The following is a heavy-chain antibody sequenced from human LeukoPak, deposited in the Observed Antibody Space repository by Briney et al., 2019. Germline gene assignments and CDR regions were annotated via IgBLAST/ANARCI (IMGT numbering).Heavy chain of an antibody. CDR1: GFMFSSNW. D-gene: IGHD5-24*01. V-gene: IGHV3-7*03. Sequence: GGSLRLSCAASGFMFSSNWMSWVRLAPGKGPEWVANIKEDGTETYYVDSVKGRFTISRDNAKNSLYLQMNSLRVEDTAVYYCAKEGRSLQTYWGQGTLVTVSS. J-gene: IGHJ4*02. CDR2: IKEDGTET. CDR3: AKEGRSLQTY.